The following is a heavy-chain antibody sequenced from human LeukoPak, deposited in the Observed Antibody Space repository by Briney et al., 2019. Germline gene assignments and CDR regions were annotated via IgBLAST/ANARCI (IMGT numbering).Heavy chain of an antibody. CDR1: GDSITSRSYY. CDR2: IHYSGTT. V-gene: IGHV4-39*07. D-gene: IGHD5-12*01. Sequence: SETLSLTCTVSGDSITSRSYYWGWIRQAPGKGLEWIASIHYSGTTYYKPSLKSRVTISVDTSKNQFSLRLSSVTAADTAVYYCARDQRLYSGYDFWFDPWGQETLVKVSS. J-gene: IGHJ5*02. CDR3: ARDQRLYSGYDFWFDP.